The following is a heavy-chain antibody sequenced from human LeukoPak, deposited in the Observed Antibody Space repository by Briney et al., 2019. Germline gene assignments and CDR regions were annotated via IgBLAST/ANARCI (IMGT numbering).Heavy chain of an antibody. CDR1: GYTFTGYY. V-gene: IGHV1-18*04. CDR3: ARVEPRCSSTSCYRYYYYGMDV. Sequence: ASVKVSCKASGYTFTGYYMHWVRQAPGQGLEWMGWISAYNGNTNYAQKLQGRVTMTTDTSTSTAYMELRSLRSDDTAVYYCARVEPRCSSTSCYRYYYYGMDVWGQGTTVTVSS. CDR2: ISAYNGNT. D-gene: IGHD2-2*01. J-gene: IGHJ6*02.